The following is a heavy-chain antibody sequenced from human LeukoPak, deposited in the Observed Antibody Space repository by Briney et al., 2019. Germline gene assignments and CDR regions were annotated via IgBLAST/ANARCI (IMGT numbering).Heavy chain of an antibody. J-gene: IGHJ4*02. V-gene: IGHV4-59*01. Sequence: SETLSLTCTVSGGSISSYYWSRLRPPPGKGLEWFGYIFYNGRTHYNPSLKSRVTISLDTSKNQFSLKLASVTAADTAVYYCAREGGSYGGDFDYWGQGTLVTVSS. CDR1: GGSISSYY. CDR2: IFYNGRT. D-gene: IGHD1-26*01. CDR3: AREGGSYGGDFDY.